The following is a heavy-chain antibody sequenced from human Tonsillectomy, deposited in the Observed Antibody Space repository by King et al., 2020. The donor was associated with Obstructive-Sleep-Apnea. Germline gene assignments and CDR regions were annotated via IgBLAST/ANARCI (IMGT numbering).Heavy chain of an antibody. D-gene: IGHD1-26*01. J-gene: IGHJ4*02. Sequence: VQLQESGPGLVKPSETLSLNCTVSGYSINTAYYWAWIRQPPGKGLEWIGSVFHSGTTYYKPSLKSRVTISRDTSKNQVSLDLSSVTAADTAVDYCARALPMWERLGKSGGYYLDYWGQGILVTVSS. V-gene: IGHV4-38-2*02. CDR3: ARALPMWERLGKSGGYYLDY. CDR2: VFHSGTT. CDR1: GYSINTAYY.